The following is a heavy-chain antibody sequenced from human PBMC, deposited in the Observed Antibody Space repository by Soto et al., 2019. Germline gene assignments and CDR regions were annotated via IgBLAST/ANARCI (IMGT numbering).Heavy chain of an antibody. D-gene: IGHD6-6*01. J-gene: IGHJ1*01. CDR2: IYYSGST. Sequence: SETLSLTCTVSGGSISSGDYYWSWIRQPPGKGLEWIGYIYYSGSTYYNPSLKSRLTISVDTSRNQFSLKLTSVTAADTAVYYCARASSSHKYFQHWGPGTLVTVST. CDR1: GGSISSGDYY. CDR3: ARASSSHKYFQH. V-gene: IGHV4-30-4*01.